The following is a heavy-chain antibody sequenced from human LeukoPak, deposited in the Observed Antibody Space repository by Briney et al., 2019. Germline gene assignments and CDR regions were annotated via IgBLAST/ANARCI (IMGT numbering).Heavy chain of an antibody. CDR2: ISAYNGNT. Sequence: ASVKVSCKASGYTFTRYGISWVRQAPGQGLECRGCISAYNGNTQYAQKLQGRVTMTTDTSTSTADMELRSRRSDDTALYYCARDFTLYSSGWQSLYSSFDPCGQGTLVTVSS. D-gene: IGHD6-19*01. V-gene: IGHV1-18*01. CDR3: ARDFTLYSSGWQSLYSSFDP. CDR1: GYTFTRYG. J-gene: IGHJ5*02.